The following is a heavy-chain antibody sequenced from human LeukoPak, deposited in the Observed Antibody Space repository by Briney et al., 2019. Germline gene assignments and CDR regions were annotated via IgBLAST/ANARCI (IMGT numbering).Heavy chain of an antibody. V-gene: IGHV1-46*01. J-gene: IGHJ6*02. D-gene: IGHD2-8*02. Sequence: GASVKVSCKASGYTFPTYYLNWVRQAPGRGLEWMGKVDPNGGFAYYAQKFQGRVTMTRDTSTSTVYMEVNSLTSDDTAVYYCARVLAYCTDSSCPGMDVWGQGTTVTVSS. CDR3: ARVLAYCTDSSCPGMDV. CDR2: VDPNGGFA. CDR1: GYTFPTYY.